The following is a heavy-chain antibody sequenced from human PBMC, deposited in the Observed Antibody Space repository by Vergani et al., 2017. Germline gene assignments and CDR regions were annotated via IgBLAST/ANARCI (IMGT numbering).Heavy chain of an antibody. CDR1: GFTFTNFA. V-gene: IGHV3-23*01. J-gene: IGHJ4*02. CDR3: AKENWGLGLGY. CDR2: ISGSGGFT. Sequence: EVQLLESGGNLVQPGGSLRLSCAASGFTFTNFAMTWVRQAPGEGLEWVSGISGSGGFTYYADSVKGRFTISRDNSKNTLYLQMNSLRAEDTAVYYCAKENWGLGLGYWGQGTLVTVSS. D-gene: IGHD7-27*01.